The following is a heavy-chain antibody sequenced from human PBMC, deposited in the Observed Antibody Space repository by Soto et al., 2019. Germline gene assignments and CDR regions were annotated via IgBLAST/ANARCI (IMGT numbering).Heavy chain of an antibody. CDR2: IYHSGST. Sequence: PSETLSLTCAVSGGSISSGGYSWSWIRQPPGKGLEWIGYIYHSGSTYYNPSLKSRVTISVDRSKNQFSLKLSSVTAADTAVYYCARKYDSNGMDVWGQGTTVTVSS. J-gene: IGHJ6*02. CDR1: GGSISSGGYS. D-gene: IGHD3-22*01. CDR3: ARKYDSNGMDV. V-gene: IGHV4-30-2*01.